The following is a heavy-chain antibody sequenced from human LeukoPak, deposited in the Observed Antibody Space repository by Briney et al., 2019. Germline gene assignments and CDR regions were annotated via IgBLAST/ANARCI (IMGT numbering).Heavy chain of an antibody. V-gene: IGHV3-23*01. Sequence: PGGSLRLSCAASGFTFSTLAMSWVRQAPGKGLEWVSSINSRGDDTDYADSVKGRFTISRDNAKNSLYLQMNSLRAEDTAVYYCANHLACGSTSCPPFDSWGQGTLVTVSS. CDR3: ANHLACGSTSCPPFDS. J-gene: IGHJ4*02. CDR1: GFTFSTLA. D-gene: IGHD2-2*01. CDR2: INSRGDDT.